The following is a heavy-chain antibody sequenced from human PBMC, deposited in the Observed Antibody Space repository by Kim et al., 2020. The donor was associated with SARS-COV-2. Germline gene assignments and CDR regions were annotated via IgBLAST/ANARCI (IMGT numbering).Heavy chain of an antibody. CDR1: GFTFGDYA. V-gene: IGHV3-49*04. CDR2: IRSKAYGGTT. CDR3: TLRYDSSGLLYYFDY. J-gene: IGHJ4*02. Sequence: GGSLRLSCTASGFTFGDYAMSWVRQAPGKGLEWVGFIRSKAYGGTTEYAASVKGRFTISRDDSKSIAYLQMNSLKTEDTAVYYCTLRYDSSGLLYYFDYWGQGTLVTVSS. D-gene: IGHD3-22*01.